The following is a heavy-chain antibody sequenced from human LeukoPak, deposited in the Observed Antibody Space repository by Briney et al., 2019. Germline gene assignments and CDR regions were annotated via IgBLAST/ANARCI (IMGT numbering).Heavy chain of an antibody. J-gene: IGHJ4*02. Sequence: SETLSLTCAVSGGSISSGDYYWSWIRQPPGKGLEWIGYIYYSGSTYYNPSLKSRVTISVDTSKNQFSLKLSSVTAADTAVYYCARGGHDGDFVLIDYWGQGILVTVSS. V-gene: IGHV4-30-4*01. D-gene: IGHD4-17*01. CDR1: GGSISSGDYY. CDR2: IYYSGST. CDR3: ARGGHDGDFVLIDY.